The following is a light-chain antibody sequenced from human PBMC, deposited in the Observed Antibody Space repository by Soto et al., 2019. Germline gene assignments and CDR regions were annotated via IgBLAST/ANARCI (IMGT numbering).Light chain of an antibody. CDR1: TGAVTSGHY. CDR3: WLSYSGARYV. V-gene: IGLV7-46*01. Sequence: AVVTQEPSLTVSPGGTVTLTCGSSTGAVTSGHYPYWFQQKPGQAPRTLIYDTSNKHSWTPARFSGSLLGGKAALTLSGAQPEDEAEYYCWLSYSGARYVFGTGTKVTVL. CDR2: DTS. J-gene: IGLJ1*01.